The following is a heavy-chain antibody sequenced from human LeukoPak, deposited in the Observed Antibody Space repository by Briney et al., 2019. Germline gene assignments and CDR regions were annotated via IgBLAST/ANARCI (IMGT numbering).Heavy chain of an antibody. CDR1: GYTFTGYY. V-gene: IGHV1-2*02. D-gene: IGHD2-2*02. CDR2: INPNSGGT. Sequence: GASVPVSFQASGYTFTGYYMHWVRPAPGQELEWMGWINPNSGGTNYAQKFQGRVTMTRDTSISTAYMELSRLRSDDTAVYYCAVIVPAAIPYNWFDPWGQGTLVTVSS. J-gene: IGHJ5*02. CDR3: AVIVPAAIPYNWFDP.